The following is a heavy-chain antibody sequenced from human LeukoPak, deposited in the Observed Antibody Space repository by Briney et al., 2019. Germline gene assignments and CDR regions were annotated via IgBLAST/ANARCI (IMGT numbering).Heavy chain of an antibody. Sequence: GRSLRLSCAASGFIFDDYAMHWVRQAPGKGLEWVSGINWNSGTIGYADSVKGRFTISRDNAKNSLYLQMNSPRADDMAFYYCARDRFRYCSGAYCSHFEFWGQGTLVSVSS. D-gene: IGHD2-15*01. J-gene: IGHJ4*02. CDR2: INWNSGTI. V-gene: IGHV3-9*03. CDR1: GFIFDDYA. CDR3: ARDRFRYCSGAYCSHFEF.